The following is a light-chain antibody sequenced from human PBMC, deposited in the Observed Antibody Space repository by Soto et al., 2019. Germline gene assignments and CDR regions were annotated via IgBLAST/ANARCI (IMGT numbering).Light chain of an antibody. J-gene: IGLJ1*01. CDR3: SSYTSSGTL. Sequence: QSALTQPASVSGSPGQSITISCTGTSSDVGGWHYVSWYQQHPGKAPKLMMYDVSYRPSGVSDRFSGSKSGNTASLTISGLQAEDEADYYCSSYTSSGTLFGTGTKVTVL. CDR1: SSDVGGWHY. CDR2: DVS. V-gene: IGLV2-14*01.